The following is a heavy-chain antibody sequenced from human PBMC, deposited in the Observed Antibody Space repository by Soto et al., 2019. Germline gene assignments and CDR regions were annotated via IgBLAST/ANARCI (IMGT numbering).Heavy chain of an antibody. D-gene: IGHD3-10*01. V-gene: IGHV3-23*01. Sequence: GGSLRLSCAASGFTFNSYAMSWVRQAPGKGLEWVSTISASGGTTIYADSVKGRFTVSRDNSKNTLYLQMNSLRAEDTAIYYCAKPESHGSGSFYTNWFDPWGQGT. J-gene: IGHJ5*02. CDR2: ISASGGTT. CDR1: GFTFNSYA. CDR3: AKPESHGSGSFYTNWFDP.